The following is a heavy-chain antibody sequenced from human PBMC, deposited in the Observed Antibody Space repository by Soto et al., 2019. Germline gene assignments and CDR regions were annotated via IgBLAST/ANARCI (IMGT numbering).Heavy chain of an antibody. CDR3: ARSPRGFLSYDPTSWFDP. V-gene: IGHV4-59*01. D-gene: IGHD3-16*01. CDR1: GGSISSYY. J-gene: IGHJ5*02. Sequence: SETLSLTCTVSGGSISSYYWSWIRQPPGKGLEWIGYIYYSGSTNYNPSLKSRVTISVDTSKNQFSLKLSSVTAADTAVYYCARSPRGFLSYDPTSWFDPWGQGTLVTVSS. CDR2: IYYSGST.